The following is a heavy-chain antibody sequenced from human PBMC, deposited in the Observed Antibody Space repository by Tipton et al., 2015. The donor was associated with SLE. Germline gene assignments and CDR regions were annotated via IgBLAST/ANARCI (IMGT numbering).Heavy chain of an antibody. Sequence: SLRLSCAASGFTLSSYGMHWVRQAPGKGLEWVAFIRYDGSDKYYADSVKGRFTISRDNSKNTLYLQMNSLRAEDTAVYYCAKEGDYYGSGSYNAFDIWGQGTMVPVSS. V-gene: IGHV3-30*02. CDR1: GFTLSSYG. J-gene: IGHJ3*02. CDR3: AKEGDYYGSGSYNAFDI. CDR2: IRYDGSDK. D-gene: IGHD3-10*01.